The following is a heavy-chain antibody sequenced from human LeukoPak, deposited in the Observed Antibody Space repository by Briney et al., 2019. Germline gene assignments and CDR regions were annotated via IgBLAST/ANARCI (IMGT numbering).Heavy chain of an antibody. V-gene: IGHV3-30*03. J-gene: IGHJ3*02. Sequence: GGSLRLSCAASGFTFSTYGMHWVRQAPGKGLEWVAVISYGGSNKYYADSVKGRFTISRDNSKNTLYLQMNSLRAEDTAVYYCARGGPKGAFDIWGQGTMVTVSS. CDR1: GFTFSTYG. CDR2: ISYGGSNK. CDR3: ARGGPKGAFDI. D-gene: IGHD3/OR15-3a*01.